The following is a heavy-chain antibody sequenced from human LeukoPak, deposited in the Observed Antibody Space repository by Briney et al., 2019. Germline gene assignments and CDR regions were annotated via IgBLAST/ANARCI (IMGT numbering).Heavy chain of an antibody. Sequence: GESLKISCKGSGYSFTSYWIGWVRQMPGKGLEWMGIIYPGDSDTRYSPCFQGQVTISADKSITTAYQQWSSLKASDTAMYYCPRQDSSGWHESEYFQHWGQGTLVTVSS. D-gene: IGHD6-19*01. J-gene: IGHJ1*01. CDR1: GYSFTSYW. V-gene: IGHV5-51*01. CDR2: IYPGDSDT. CDR3: PRQDSSGWHESEYFQH.